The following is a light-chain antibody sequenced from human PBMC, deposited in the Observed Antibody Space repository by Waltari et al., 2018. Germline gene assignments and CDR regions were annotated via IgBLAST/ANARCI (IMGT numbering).Light chain of an antibody. J-gene: IGKJ4*01. CDR3: QQRRDWPLT. Sequence: EIVLTQSPATLSLSTGERASLSCRASQRVSRDLAWYRQKPGQAPRLLIFDASIRATGTPARFSGSGSGTDFTLTISSLDSEDFAIYYCQQRRDWPLTFGGGTKVEIK. CDR1: QRVSRD. CDR2: DAS. V-gene: IGKV3-11*01.